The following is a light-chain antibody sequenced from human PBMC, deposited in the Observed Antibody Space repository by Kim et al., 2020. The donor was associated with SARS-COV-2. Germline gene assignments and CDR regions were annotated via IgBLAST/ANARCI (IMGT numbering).Light chain of an antibody. CDR1: SSNIGAGYD. J-gene: IGLJ1*01. CDR3: QSYDSSLSGYV. Sequence: RVTISCTGSSSNIGAGYDVHWYQQLPGTAPKLLIYGNSNRPSGVPDRFSGSKSGTSASLAITGLQAEDEADYYYQSYDSSLSGYVFGTGTKVTV. V-gene: IGLV1-40*01. CDR2: GNS.